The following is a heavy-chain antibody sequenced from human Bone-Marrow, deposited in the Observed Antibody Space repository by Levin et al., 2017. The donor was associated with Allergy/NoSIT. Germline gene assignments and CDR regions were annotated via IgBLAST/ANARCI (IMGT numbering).Heavy chain of an antibody. J-gene: IGHJ6*03. CDR2: IIPVFRLV. Sequence: ASVKVSCKASGGTFDNYAFTWVRQAPGQGLEWMGRIIPVFRLVNSAQKFQGRVTITADESTKTSYMELTSLRSEDTAVYYCARVLRRNCTSISLCSEPAGQPRGPYNWNDVDYYFYMDVWGQGTTVTVSS. V-gene: IGHV1-69*13. CDR1: GGTFDNYA. D-gene: IGHD1-20*01. CDR3: ARVLRRNCTSISLCSEPAGQPRGPYNWNDVDYYFYMDV.